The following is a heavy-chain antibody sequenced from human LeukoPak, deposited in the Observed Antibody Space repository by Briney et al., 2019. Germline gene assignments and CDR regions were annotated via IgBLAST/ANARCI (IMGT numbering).Heavy chain of an antibody. Sequence: PSETLSLTCTVSGGSISNYYWSWIRQPPGKGLEWIGYIYYSGRTNYNPSLESRVTISVDPSKNQFSLQLTSVTAADTAVYYCAKGSGWYYYWGQGPLVTVSS. J-gene: IGHJ4*02. CDR2: IYYSGRT. D-gene: IGHD6-19*01. V-gene: IGHV4-59*01. CDR3: AKGSGWYYY. CDR1: GGSISNYY.